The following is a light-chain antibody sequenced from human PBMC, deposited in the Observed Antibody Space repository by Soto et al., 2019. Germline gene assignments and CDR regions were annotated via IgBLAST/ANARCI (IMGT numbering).Light chain of an antibody. CDR3: QPCVSSVT. CDR2: GAS. CDR1: QSVDRSF. J-gene: IGKJ1*01. Sequence: EIVLTQSPGSLSLSPGERATLSCRASQSVDRSFFAWYQQKPGQAPRLLIYGASNRATGIPDMFSGRGSGTDFTLTITALEPEDFAVYYCQPCVSSVTFGQGTKVEIK. V-gene: IGKV3-20*01.